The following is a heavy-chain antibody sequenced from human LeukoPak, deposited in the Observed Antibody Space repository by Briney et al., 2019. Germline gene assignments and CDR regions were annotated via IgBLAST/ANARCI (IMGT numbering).Heavy chain of an antibody. Sequence: SGPTLVKPTQTLTLTCTFSGFSLSTSGVGVGWIRQPPGQALEWLAVIYWDDDKRYSPSLKNRLTIAKDTSENQVVLTMANMDPVDTATYYCAHRLDQRTNWNYGNFDYWGQGTLVTVSS. J-gene: IGHJ4*02. D-gene: IGHD1-7*01. V-gene: IGHV2-5*02. CDR3: AHRLDQRTNWNYGNFDY. CDR1: GFSLSTSGVG. CDR2: IYWDDDK.